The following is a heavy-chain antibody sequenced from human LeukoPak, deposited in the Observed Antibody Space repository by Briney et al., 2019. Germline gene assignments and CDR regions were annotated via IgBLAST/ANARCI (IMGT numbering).Heavy chain of an antibody. V-gene: IGHV1-46*01. J-gene: IGHJ4*02. CDR3: ARGYSSSSFDY. Sequence: ASVKVSFKASGYTFTSYYMHWVRQAPGQGLEWMGKINPSGGNTKYVQRFQGRVTMTRDTSTSTVYMELSSLGSEDTAVYYCARGYSSSSFDYWGQGTLVTVSS. CDR2: INPSGGNT. D-gene: IGHD6-6*01. CDR1: GYTFTSYY.